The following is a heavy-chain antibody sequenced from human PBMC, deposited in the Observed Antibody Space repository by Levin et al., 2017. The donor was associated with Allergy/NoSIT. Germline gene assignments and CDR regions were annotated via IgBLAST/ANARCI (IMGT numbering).Heavy chain of an antibody. V-gene: IGHV3-23*01. CDR1: GFTFSNYA. D-gene: IGHD4-23*01. Sequence: GESLKISCAASGFTFSNYAMSWVRQAPGKGLEWVSAITNSGRTYYADSVKGRFTVSRDNSKNTLYLQMNSLRADETAVYYCAKEMTTVVPVFDYWGQGTLVTVSS. CDR2: ITNSGRT. CDR3: AKEMTTVVPVFDY. J-gene: IGHJ4*02.